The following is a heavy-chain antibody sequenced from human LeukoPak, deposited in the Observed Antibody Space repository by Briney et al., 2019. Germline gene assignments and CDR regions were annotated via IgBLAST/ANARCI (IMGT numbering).Heavy chain of an antibody. CDR3: VRAHHPGGWFDP. V-gene: IGHV3-7*04. CDR2: IKEDGSEK. J-gene: IGHJ5*02. D-gene: IGHD3-10*01. CDR1: GFTFDDYG. Sequence: GGSLRLSCAASGFTFDDYGMSWVRQAPGKGLEWVANIKEDGSEKYYVDSVKGRFTISRDNAKNSLYLQMNSLTAEDTAVHYCVRAHHPGGWFDPWGQGTLVTVSS.